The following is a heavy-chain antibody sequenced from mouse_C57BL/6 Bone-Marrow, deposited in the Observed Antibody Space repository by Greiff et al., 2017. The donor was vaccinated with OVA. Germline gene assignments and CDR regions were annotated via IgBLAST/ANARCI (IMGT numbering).Heavy chain of an antibody. Sequence: EVKLMESGAELVRPGASVKLSCTASGFNIKDDYMHWVKQRPEQGLEWIGWIVPENGDTEYASKFQGKATITADTSSNTAYLQLSSLTSEDTAVYYCTSGTEYYFDYWGQGTTLTVSS. CDR3: TSGTEYYFDY. J-gene: IGHJ2*01. CDR1: GFNIKDDY. V-gene: IGHV14-4*01. D-gene: IGHD3-3*01. CDR2: IVPENGDT.